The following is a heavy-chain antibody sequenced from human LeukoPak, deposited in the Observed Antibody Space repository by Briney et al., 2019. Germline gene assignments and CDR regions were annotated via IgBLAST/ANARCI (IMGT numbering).Heavy chain of an antibody. V-gene: IGHV3-7*01. CDR3: ARDRTIFGVVITDYYYYMDV. CDR2: IKQDGSEK. J-gene: IGHJ6*03. D-gene: IGHD3-3*01. CDR1: GFTFSDYS. Sequence: PPGGSLRLSCAASGFTFSDYSMSWIRQAPGKGLEWVANIKQDGSEKYYVDSVKGRFTISRDNAKNSLYLQMNSLRAEDTAVYYCARDRTIFGVVITDYYYYMDVWGKGTTVTVSS.